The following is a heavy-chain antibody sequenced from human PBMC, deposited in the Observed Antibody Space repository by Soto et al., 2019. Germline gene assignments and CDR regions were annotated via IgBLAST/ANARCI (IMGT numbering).Heavy chain of an antibody. CDR3: ARDSLLTYYYDSSGFDY. J-gene: IGHJ4*02. D-gene: IGHD3-22*01. CDR1: GFTFSSYS. V-gene: IGHV3-21*01. Sequence: PGGSLRLSCAASGFTFSSYSMNWVRQAPGKGLEWVSSISSSSSYIYYADSVKGRFTISRDNAKNSLYLQMNSLRAEDTAVYYCARDSLLTYYYDSSGFDYWGQGTLVTVSS. CDR2: ISSSSSYI.